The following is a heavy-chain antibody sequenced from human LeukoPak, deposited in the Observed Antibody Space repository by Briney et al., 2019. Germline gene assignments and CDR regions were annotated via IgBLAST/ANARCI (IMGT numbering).Heavy chain of an antibody. CDR1: GASINNYY. V-gene: IGHV4-59*01. Sequence: PSETLSLTCTVSGASINNYYWSWIRQPPGKGLEWIGYIYYSGSTNYNPSLKSRATISVDTSKSQFSLKLSSVTAADTAVYYCARRIPAAGHSSYYFDSWGQGALVTVSS. D-gene: IGHD6-13*01. J-gene: IGHJ4*02. CDR2: IYYSGST. CDR3: ARRIPAAGHSSYYFDS.